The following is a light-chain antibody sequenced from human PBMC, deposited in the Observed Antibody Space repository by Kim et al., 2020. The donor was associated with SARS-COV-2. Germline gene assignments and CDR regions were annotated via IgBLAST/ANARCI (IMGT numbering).Light chain of an antibody. CDR1: KLGDKY. Sequence: SVSTGQTASITCSGDKLGDKYACWYQQKPGQSPVLVIYQDSKRPSGIPERFSGSNSGNTATLTISGTQAMDEADYYCQPWDSSTVVFGGGTQLTVL. CDR2: QDS. V-gene: IGLV3-1*01. J-gene: IGLJ2*01. CDR3: QPWDSSTVV.